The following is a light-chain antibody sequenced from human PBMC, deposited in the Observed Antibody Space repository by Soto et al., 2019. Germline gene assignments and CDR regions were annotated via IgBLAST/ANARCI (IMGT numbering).Light chain of an antibody. J-gene: IGKJ2*01. V-gene: IGKV3-20*01. CDR2: GAS. CDR3: QQYGSSPHT. CDR1: QSVSSSY. Sequence: EIVLTQSPGTLSLSPGERATLSCRASQSVSSSYLAWYQHKPGQAPRLLIYGASSRATGIPDRFSGSGSGTDFTLTISRLEPEDFPLYYCQQYGSSPHTFGQGTKLEIK.